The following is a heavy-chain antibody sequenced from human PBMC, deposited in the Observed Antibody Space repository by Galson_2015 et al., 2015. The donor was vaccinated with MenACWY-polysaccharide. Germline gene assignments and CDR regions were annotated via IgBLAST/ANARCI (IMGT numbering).Heavy chain of an antibody. D-gene: IGHD6-19*01. CDR3: VRDGGGGNGWYWFDL. Sequence: SCAAAGFNFNIHTMHWVRQAPGKGLEWVALISSDGDDKYYADSVKGRFTISRDNHKNMVFLEMYSLRAEDTAVYYCVRDGGGGNGWYWFDLWGQGTRVTVSS. V-gene: IGHV3-30-3*01. CDR2: ISSDGDDK. CDR1: GFNFNIHT. J-gene: IGHJ5*02.